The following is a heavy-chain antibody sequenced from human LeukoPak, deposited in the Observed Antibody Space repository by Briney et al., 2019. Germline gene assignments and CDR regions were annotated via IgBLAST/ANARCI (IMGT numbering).Heavy chain of an antibody. Sequence: SETLSLACTVSGGSISSSSYYWSWIRQPPGKGLEWIGEINHSGSTNYNPSLKSRVTISVDTSKNQFSLKLSSVTAADTAVYYCAGQWDGIAAALHPVWFDRWGQGTLVSVYS. CDR3: AGQWDGIAAALHPVWFDR. V-gene: IGHV4-39*07. CDR1: GGSISSSSYY. J-gene: IGHJ5*02. D-gene: IGHD6-13*01. CDR2: INHSGST.